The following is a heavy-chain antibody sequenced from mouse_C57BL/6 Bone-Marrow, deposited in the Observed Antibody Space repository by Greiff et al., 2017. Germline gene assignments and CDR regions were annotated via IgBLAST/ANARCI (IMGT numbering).Heavy chain of an antibody. D-gene: IGHD1-1*01. J-gene: IGHJ2*01. CDR3: GLITTVVDGDYFDY. CDR2: IYPGSGNT. Sequence: VKLMESGPELVKPGASVKISCKASGYSFTSYYIHWVKQRPGQGLEWIGWIYPGSGNTKYNEKFKGKATLTADTSSSTAYMQLSSLTSEDSAVYYCGLITTVVDGDYFDYWGQGTTLTVSS. V-gene: IGHV1-66*01. CDR1: GYSFTSYY.